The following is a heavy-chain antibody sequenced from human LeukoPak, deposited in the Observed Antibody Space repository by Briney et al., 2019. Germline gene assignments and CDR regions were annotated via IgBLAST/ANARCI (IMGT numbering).Heavy chain of an antibody. CDR2: ISGSGGST. J-gene: IGHJ4*02. Sequence: GGSLRLSCAASGFTFSSYAMSWVRQAPGKGLKWVSAISGSGGSTYYADSVKGRFAISRDNSKNTLYLQMNSLRAEDTAVYYCAKDLRYYFDYWGQGTLVTVSS. CDR1: GFTFSSYA. CDR3: AKDLRYYFDY. V-gene: IGHV3-23*01.